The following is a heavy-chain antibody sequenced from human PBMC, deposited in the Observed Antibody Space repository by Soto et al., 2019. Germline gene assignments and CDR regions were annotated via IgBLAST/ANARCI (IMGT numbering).Heavy chain of an antibody. CDR3: ARVAGNEKLQRNWYFDL. Sequence: QLQLQESGSGLVKPSQTLSLTCAVSGGSISSGGYSWSWIRQPPGKGLEWIGYIYHSGSTYYNPPLKSRVTLSVDRSKNRFSLKLSPVTAADTAEYYCARVAGNEKLQRNWYFDLWGRGTLVTVSS. V-gene: IGHV4-30-2*01. J-gene: IGHJ2*01. CDR1: GGSISSGGYS. CDR2: IYHSGST. D-gene: IGHD2-15*01.